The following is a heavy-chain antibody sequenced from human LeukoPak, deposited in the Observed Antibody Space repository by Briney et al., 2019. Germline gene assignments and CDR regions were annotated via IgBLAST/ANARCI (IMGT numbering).Heavy chain of an antibody. D-gene: IGHD3-10*01. CDR2: INPNSGGT. CDR1: GYTFTGYY. V-gene: IGHV1-2*02. J-gene: IGHJ6*02. Sequence: GASVKVSCKASGYTFTGYYMHWVRQAPGQGLEWMGWINPNSGGTNYAQKFQGRVTMTRDTSISTAYMELSRLRSDDTAVYYCARGTGPSLGGYYYYYYGMDAWGQGTTVTVSS. CDR3: ARGTGPSLGGYYYYYYGMDA.